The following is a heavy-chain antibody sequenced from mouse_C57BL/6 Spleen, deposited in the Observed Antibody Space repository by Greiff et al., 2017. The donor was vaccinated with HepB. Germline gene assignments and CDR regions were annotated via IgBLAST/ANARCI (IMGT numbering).Heavy chain of an antibody. CDR2: IHPNSGST. Sequence: QVQLQQPGAELVKPGASVKLSCKASGYTFTSYWMHWVKQRPGQGLEWIGMIHPNSGSTNYNEKFKNKATLTVDKSSSTAYMQLSSLTSEDSAVYYCARGGDRYWYFDVWGTGTTVTVSS. CDR3: ARGGDRYWYFDV. CDR1: GYTFTSYW. V-gene: IGHV1-64*01. J-gene: IGHJ1*03.